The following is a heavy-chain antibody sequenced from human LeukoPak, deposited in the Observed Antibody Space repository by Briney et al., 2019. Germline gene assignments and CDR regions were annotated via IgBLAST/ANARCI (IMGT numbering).Heavy chain of an antibody. CDR1: GGSVSSDNYY. J-gene: IGHJ4*02. Sequence: SETLSLTCTVSGGSVSSDNYYWTWIRQPPGKGLQWIGYISYSGSTNYNPSLKSRVTISLHTSKNQFSLRLSSLTAADTAVYYCARRHYYNGRAYYFLDYWGQGTLVTVSS. CDR3: ARRHYYNGRAYYFLDY. D-gene: IGHD3-22*01. V-gene: IGHV4-61*01. CDR2: ISYSGST.